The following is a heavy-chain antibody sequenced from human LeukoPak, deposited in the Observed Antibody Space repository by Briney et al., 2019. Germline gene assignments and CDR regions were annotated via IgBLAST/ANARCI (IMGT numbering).Heavy chain of an antibody. Sequence: GGSLTLSCAASGFIFSDYYMSWIRQAPGKGLEWLSYISSSSIYTSYADSVKGRFTISRDNSRNTLYLQMNSLRAEDTAVYYCAKTSDHYDFWSGYYDYWGQGSLVTVSS. V-gene: IGHV3-11*03. CDR2: ISSSSIYT. D-gene: IGHD3-3*01. CDR3: AKTSDHYDFWSGYYDY. J-gene: IGHJ4*02. CDR1: GFIFSDYY.